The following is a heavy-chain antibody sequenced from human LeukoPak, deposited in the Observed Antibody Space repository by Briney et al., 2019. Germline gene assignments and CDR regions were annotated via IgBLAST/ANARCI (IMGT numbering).Heavy chain of an antibody. D-gene: IGHD3-9*01. V-gene: IGHV1-2*04. CDR2: INPNSGGT. CDR3: ARGDILTPSGAFDI. CDR1: GYTFTGYY. J-gene: IGHJ3*02. Sequence: GASVKVSCKASGYTFTGYYMHWVRQAPGQGLEWMGWINPNSGGTNYAQKFQGWVTMTRDTSISTAYMELSRLRSDDTAVYHCARGDILTPSGAFDIWGQGIMVTVSS.